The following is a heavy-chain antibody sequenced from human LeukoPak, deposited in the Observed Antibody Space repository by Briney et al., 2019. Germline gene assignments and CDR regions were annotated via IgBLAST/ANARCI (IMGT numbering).Heavy chain of an antibody. Sequence: SETLSLTCTVSGVSISSSSYYWGWIRQPPGKGLEWIGSIYYSGSTYYNPSLKSRVTISVDTSKNQFSLQLNSVTPEDTAVYYCAREVYSGYDSVVIWFDPWGQGTLVTVSS. D-gene: IGHD5-12*01. V-gene: IGHV4-39*02. CDR3: AREVYSGYDSVVIWFDP. CDR2: IYYSGST. CDR1: GVSISSSSYY. J-gene: IGHJ5*02.